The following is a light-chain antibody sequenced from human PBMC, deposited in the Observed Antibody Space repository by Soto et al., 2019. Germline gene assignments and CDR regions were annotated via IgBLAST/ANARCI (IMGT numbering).Light chain of an antibody. J-gene: IGKJ5*01. V-gene: IGKV1-9*01. CDR3: QQANSFPIIT. CDR2: EAS. Sequence: IQLTQSPSLLSASIGDRVTITCRASHDISTFLAWYQQKPGKAPKLLIYEASTLQSGVPSRFSGSGSGTEFTLTISGLQSEDLATYYCQQANSFPIITFGQGTRLEIK. CDR1: HDISTF.